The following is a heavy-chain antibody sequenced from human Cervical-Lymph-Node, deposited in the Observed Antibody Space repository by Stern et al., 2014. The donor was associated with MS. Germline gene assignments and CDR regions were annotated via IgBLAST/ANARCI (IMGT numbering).Heavy chain of an antibody. V-gene: IGHV3-11*01. CDR2: ISDSGTSI. CDR3: ARKTAGFAGATKH. Sequence: VQLVQSGGGFVKPGGSLRLSCAASGFLFGDYYMTWIRQAPGKGLEWISYISDSGTSISYADSVEGRFTVSRDNANNLLYLQMRSLRVEDTGVYYCARKTAGFAGATKHWGQGTLVTVSS. J-gene: IGHJ4*02. CDR1: GFLFGDYY. D-gene: IGHD1-26*01.